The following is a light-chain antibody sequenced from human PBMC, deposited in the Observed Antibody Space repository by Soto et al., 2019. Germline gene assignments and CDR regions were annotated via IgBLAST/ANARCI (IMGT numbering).Light chain of an antibody. J-gene: IGLJ2*01. CDR3: QSYDSSLSVVV. Sequence: QSVLTQPPSVSGAPGQRVTISCTGSSSNIGAGYDVHWYQQLPGTAPKLLIYGNSNRPSGVPDRFSGSKSGTSASLAITGLEDEEEADYCWQSYDSSLSVVVFGGGTKLTVL. CDR2: GNS. CDR1: SSNIGAGYD. V-gene: IGLV1-40*01.